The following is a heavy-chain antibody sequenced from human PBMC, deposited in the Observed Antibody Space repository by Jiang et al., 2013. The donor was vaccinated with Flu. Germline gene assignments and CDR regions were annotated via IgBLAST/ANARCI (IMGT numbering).Heavy chain of an antibody. CDR2: INPSGGST. CDR3: ARVTGSGWNTDY. J-gene: IGHJ4*02. Sequence: QLVESGAEVKKPGASVKVSCKASGYTFTSFYIHWVRQAPGQGLEWMGIINPSGGSTTYAQKFQGRVNMTRDTSTSTAYMELSSLRSEDTAVYYCARVTGSGWNTDYWGQGTLVTVSS. V-gene: IGHV1-46*01. D-gene: IGHD6-19*01. CDR1: GYTFTSFY.